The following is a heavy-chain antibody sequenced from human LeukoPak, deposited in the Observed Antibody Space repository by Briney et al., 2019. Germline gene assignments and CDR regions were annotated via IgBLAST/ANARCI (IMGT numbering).Heavy chain of an antibody. D-gene: IGHD2-2*01. J-gene: IGHJ4*02. CDR2: ISGSGGST. V-gene: IGHV3-23*01. Sequence: TGGSLRLSCAASGFTFSSYAMSWVRQAPGKGLKWVSAISGSGGSTYYADSVKGRFTISRDNSKNTLYLQMNSLRAEDTAVYYCAKHPSRSIVVVPAAIDYWGQGTLVTVSS. CDR3: AKHPSRSIVVVPAAIDY. CDR1: GFTFSSYA.